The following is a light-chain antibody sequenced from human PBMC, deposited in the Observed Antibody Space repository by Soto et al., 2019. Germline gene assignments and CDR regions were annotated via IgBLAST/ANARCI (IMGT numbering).Light chain of an antibody. CDR3: QQYPGYT. CDR2: GAS. CDR1: QSVSSSY. Sequence: EIALTQSTGTLSLSPGERATLSCRASQSVSSSYLAWYQQKPGQAPRLLIYGASSRATGIPDRFSGSGSGTDFTLTISRLEPEDFAVYYCQQYPGYTFGQGTKLEIK. J-gene: IGKJ2*01. V-gene: IGKV3-20*01.